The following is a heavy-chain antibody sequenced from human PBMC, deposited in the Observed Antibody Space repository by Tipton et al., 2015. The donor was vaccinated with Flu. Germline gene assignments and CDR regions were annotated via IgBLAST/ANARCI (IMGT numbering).Heavy chain of an antibody. D-gene: IGHD3-3*01. V-gene: IGHV4-59*01. Sequence: TLSLTCTVSGGSISSYYWSWIRQPPGKGLEWIGYIYYSGSTNYNPSLKSRVTISVDTSKNQFSLKLSSVTAADTAVYYCARDRRGARITSFGVVIIGMAFDIWGQGTMVAVSS. CDR1: GGSISSYY. CDR2: IYYSGST. J-gene: IGHJ3*02. CDR3: ARDRRGARITSFGVVIIGMAFDI.